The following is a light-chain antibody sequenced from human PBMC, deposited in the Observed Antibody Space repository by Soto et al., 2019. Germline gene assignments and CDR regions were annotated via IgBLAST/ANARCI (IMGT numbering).Light chain of an antibody. CDR2: SNN. CDR1: SSDIGGTNY. CDR3: ASWDDRLGAVI. J-gene: IGLJ2*01. V-gene: IGLV1-47*02. Sequence: QSVLTQPASLSGSPGQSITISCTGTSSDIGGTNYAYWYQQLPGAAPKLLMHSNNLRPSGVPERISGSKSGTSASLAISGLRSEDEAVYYCASWDDRLGAVIFGGGTKVTV.